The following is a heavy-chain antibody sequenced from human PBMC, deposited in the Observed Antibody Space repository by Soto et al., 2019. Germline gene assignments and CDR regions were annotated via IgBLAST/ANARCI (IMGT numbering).Heavy chain of an antibody. D-gene: IGHD3-3*01. J-gene: IGHJ6*02. CDR3: ARYYDFWSGPYYYYGMDV. Sequence: PSETLSLTCTVSGGSISSYYWSWIRQPPGKGLEWIGYIYYSGSTNYNPSLKSRVTISVDTSKNQFSLKLSSVTAADTAVYYCARYYDFWSGPYYYYGMDVWGQGTTVTVSS. V-gene: IGHV4-59*01. CDR1: GGSISSYY. CDR2: IYYSGST.